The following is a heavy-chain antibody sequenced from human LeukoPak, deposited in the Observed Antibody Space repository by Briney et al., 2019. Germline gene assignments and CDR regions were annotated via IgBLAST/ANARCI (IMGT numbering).Heavy chain of an antibody. D-gene: IGHD5-18*01. CDR1: GGSISSSSYY. Sequence: SETLSLTCTVSGGSISSSSYYWGWIRQPPGKGLEWIGSIYCSGSTYYNPSLKSRVTISVDTSKNQFSLKLSSVTAADTAVYYCARGAVQLWFYYYYYYMDVWGKGTTVTVSS. J-gene: IGHJ6*03. CDR3: ARGAVQLWFYYYYYYMDV. V-gene: IGHV4-39*07. CDR2: IYCSGST.